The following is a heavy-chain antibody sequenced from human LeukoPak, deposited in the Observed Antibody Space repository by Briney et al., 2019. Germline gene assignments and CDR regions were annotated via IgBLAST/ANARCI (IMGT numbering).Heavy chain of an antibody. J-gene: IGHJ6*03. CDR1: GGSFSEYS. CDR2: INQSGGT. CDR3: ARVGYSYSINDRSRTGLGANPTKYYYYMDV. V-gene: IGHV4-34*01. D-gene: IGHD5-18*01. Sequence: PSETLSLTCAVYGGSFSEYSWTWIRQPPGKGLEWIGDINQSGGTNHNPSLTSRVIMSVDASKNQIYLKVSSVTAPDTALYYCARVGYSYSINDRSRTGLGANPTKYYYYMDVWGKATTVTVSS.